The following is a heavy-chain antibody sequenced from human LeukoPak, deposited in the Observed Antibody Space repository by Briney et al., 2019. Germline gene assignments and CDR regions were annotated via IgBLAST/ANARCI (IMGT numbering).Heavy chain of an antibody. CDR3: ARRGGRGYSYGYAGAFDY. V-gene: IGHV4-39*01. CDR1: GGSISSSSYY. CDR2: IYYSGST. Sequence: SETPSLTCTVSGGSISSSSYYWGWIRQPPGKGLEWIGSIYYSGSTYYNPSLKSRVTISVDTSKNQFSLKLSSVTAADTAVYYCARRGGRGYSYGYAGAFDYWGQGTLVTVSS. D-gene: IGHD5-18*01. J-gene: IGHJ4*02.